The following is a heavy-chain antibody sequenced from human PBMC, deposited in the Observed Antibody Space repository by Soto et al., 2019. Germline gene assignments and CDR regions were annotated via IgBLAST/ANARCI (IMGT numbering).Heavy chain of an antibody. CDR1: GFTFSDDY. J-gene: IGHJ3*02. CDR2: IRNKANSYTT. CDR3: ARYSGSNTRAFDI. V-gene: IGHV3-72*01. D-gene: IGHD1-26*01. Sequence: GGSLRLSCAASGFTFSDDYMDWVRQAPGKGLEWVGRIRNKANSYTTEYAASVKGRFIISRDDSKNSLYLQMNSLRTEDTALYYCARYSGSNTRAFDIWGQGTMVTVSS.